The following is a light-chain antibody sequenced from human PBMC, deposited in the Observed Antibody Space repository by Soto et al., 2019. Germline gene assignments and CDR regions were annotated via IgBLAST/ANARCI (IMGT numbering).Light chain of an antibody. V-gene: IGKV3-20*01. CDR3: QQYDRSPRP. J-gene: IGKJ1*01. CDR1: QSVSSSY. CDR2: GAS. Sequence: EIVLTQSPGTLSLSPGERATLSCRASQSVSSSYLAWYQQKPGQAPRLLIYGASSRATGIPDRFSGSGSGTDFTLTISRLEPEDFAVYYCQQYDRSPRPFGQGTKVEIK.